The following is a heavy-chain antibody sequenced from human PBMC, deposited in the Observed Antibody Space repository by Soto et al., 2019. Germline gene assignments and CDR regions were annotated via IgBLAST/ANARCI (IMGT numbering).Heavy chain of an antibody. CDR3: ARDLTIFGVVT. V-gene: IGHV3-48*01. D-gene: IGHD3-3*01. Sequence: VQLVESGGGLVQPGGSLRLSCAASGFTFSSYSMNWVRQAPGKGLEWVSYISSSSSTIYYADSVKGRFTISRDNAKNSLYLQMNSLRAEDTAVYYCARDLTIFGVVTWGQGTMVTVSS. J-gene: IGHJ3*01. CDR1: GFTFSSYS. CDR2: ISSSSSTI.